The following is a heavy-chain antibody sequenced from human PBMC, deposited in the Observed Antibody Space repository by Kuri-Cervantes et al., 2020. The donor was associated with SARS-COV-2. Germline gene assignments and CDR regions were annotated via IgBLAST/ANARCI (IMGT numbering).Heavy chain of an antibody. J-gene: IGHJ6*02. V-gene: IGHV3-30*02. CDR2: IRYDGSNK. CDR1: GFTFSSYG. CDR3: ARVDV. Sequence: GESLKISCAASGFTFSSYGMHWVRQAPGKGLEWVAFIRYDGSNKYYADSVKGRFTISRDNAKNSLYLQMNSLRAEDTAVYYCARVDVWGQGTTVTVSS.